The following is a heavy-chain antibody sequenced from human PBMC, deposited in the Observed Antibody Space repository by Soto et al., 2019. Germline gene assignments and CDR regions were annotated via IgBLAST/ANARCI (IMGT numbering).Heavy chain of an antibody. J-gene: IGHJ5*02. CDR2: IRGSADSA. D-gene: IGHD3-10*01. V-gene: IGHV3-23*01. CDR1: GFTFSSYG. Sequence: WGSLRLSCAASGFTFSSYGMSWVRQAPRKGLEWVSTIRGSADSANYADSVKGRFTISRDNSKNMLYLQMNSLRADDTAVYYCAKHLWFGESVFDPWGQGTLVTVSS. CDR3: AKHLWFGESVFDP.